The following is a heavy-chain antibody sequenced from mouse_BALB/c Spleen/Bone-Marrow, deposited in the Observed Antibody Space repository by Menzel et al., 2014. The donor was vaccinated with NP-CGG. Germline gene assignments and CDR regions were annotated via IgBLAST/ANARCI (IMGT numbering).Heavy chain of an antibody. CDR3: ASYVYGYYFDY. Sequence: VHVKQSGAELVKPGASVKLSCTASGFNIKDTYMHWVKQRPEQGLEWIGRIDPANVNTKYDPKFQGKATITADTSSNTAYLQLSSLTSEDTAVYYCASYVYGYYFDYWGQGTTLTGSS. D-gene: IGHD1-1*01. V-gene: IGHV14-3*02. CDR2: IDPANVNT. CDR1: GFNIKDTY. J-gene: IGHJ2*01.